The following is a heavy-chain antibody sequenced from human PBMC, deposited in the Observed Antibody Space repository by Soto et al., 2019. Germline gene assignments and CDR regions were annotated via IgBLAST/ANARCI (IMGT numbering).Heavy chain of an antibody. CDR3: ARGQRFSDSFDP. CDR1: GGAISGYY. Sequence: SETLSLTCTVSGGAISGYYWTWIRQTAGKGLEWIGRIYSSGGTKYNPSLKNRVDMSLGMSKNQFSLRLSSVTAADTAVYYCARGQRFSDSFDPWGQGTLVTVSS. D-gene: IGHD3-3*01. J-gene: IGHJ5*02. V-gene: IGHV4-4*07. CDR2: IYSSGGT.